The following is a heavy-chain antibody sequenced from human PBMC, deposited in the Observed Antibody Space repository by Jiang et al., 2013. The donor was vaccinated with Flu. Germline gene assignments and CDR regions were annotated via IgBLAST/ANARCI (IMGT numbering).Heavy chain of an antibody. Sequence: LLKPSETLSLTCTVSGASISSSNHYWVWIRQPPGKGLEWIGNIYYRGSTYYNPSLKSRLTISVYTSKNQFSLKLNSVTAADTAVYYCARDAKDIVVVPAAVDPWGQGTLVTVSS. D-gene: IGHD2-2*01. CDR3: ARDAKDIVVVPAAVDP. J-gene: IGHJ5*02. CDR1: GASISSSNHY. V-gene: IGHV4-39*02. CDR2: IYYRGST.